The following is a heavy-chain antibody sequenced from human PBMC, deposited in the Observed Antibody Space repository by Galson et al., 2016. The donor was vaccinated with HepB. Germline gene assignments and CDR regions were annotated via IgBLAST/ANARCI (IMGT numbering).Heavy chain of an antibody. Sequence: SLRLSCAASGFTFRTYWMHWVRQAPGKGLVWVSRINDDGSTTNYADSVKGRFTISRDNAKNTLYLQMNSLRAEDTAVYYCARGGAGFPVDPWGQGTLVSVSS. D-gene: IGHD1-14*01. CDR1: GFTFRTYW. J-gene: IGHJ5*02. CDR3: ARGGAGFPVDP. V-gene: IGHV3-74*01. CDR2: INDDGSTT.